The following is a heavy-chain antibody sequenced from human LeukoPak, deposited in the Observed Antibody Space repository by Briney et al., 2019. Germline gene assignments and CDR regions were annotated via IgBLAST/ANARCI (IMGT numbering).Heavy chain of an antibody. Sequence: SETLSLTCTVSGGSISSGGYYWSWIRQHPGKGLEWIGYIYYSGSTSYNPSLKSRVTISVDTSKNQFSLKLSSVTAADTAVYYCARGYYYYGSGSLPYNWFDPWGQGTLVTVSS. J-gene: IGHJ5*02. D-gene: IGHD3-10*01. CDR2: IYYSGST. CDR3: ARGYYYYGSGSLPYNWFDP. V-gene: IGHV4-61*08. CDR1: GGSISSGGYY.